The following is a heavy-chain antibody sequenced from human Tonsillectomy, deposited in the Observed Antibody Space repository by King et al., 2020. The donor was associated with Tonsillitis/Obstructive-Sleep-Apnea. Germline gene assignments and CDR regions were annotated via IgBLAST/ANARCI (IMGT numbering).Heavy chain of an antibody. V-gene: IGHV4-39*01. D-gene: IGHD3-3*01. CDR3: AAIRDKYDFWSGYPFDY. J-gene: IGHJ4*02. Sequence: VQLQESGPGLVKPLETLSLTCTVSGGSISSSSYYWGWIRQPPGKGLEWIGSIYYSGSTYYNPSLKSRVTISVDTSKNQFSLKLSPVTAADTAVYYCAAIRDKYDFWSGYPFDYWGQGTLVTVSS. CDR2: IYYSGST. CDR1: GGSISSSSYY.